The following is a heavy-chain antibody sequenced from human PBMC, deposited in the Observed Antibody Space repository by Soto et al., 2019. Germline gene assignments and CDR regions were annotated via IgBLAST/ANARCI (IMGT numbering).Heavy chain of an antibody. J-gene: IGHJ4*02. CDR3: ARHTYYYDSSRYPGRLLDY. Sequence: QVQLQESGPGLVKPSQTLSLTCTVSGGSISSGDYYWSWIRQPPGKGLEWIGYIYHSGSTYYNPSLQSRVTITVETSKNPFSLKLTSVTAADTAVYYCARHTYYYDSSRYPGRLLDYWGQGTLVTVSS. CDR2: IYHSGST. CDR1: GGSISSGDYY. D-gene: IGHD3-22*01. V-gene: IGHV4-30-4*01.